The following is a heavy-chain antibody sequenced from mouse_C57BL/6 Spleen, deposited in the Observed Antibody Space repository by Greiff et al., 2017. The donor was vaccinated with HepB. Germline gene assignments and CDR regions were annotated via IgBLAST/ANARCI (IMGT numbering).Heavy chain of an antibody. D-gene: IGHD2-4*01. CDR1: GYAFTNYL. Sequence: QVQLQQSGAELVRPGTSVKVSCKASGYAFTNYLIEWVKQRPGQGLEWIGVINPGSGGTNYNEKFKGKATLTADKSSSTAYMQLSSLTSEDSAVYFCARSDDYDVRPLDYWGQGTTLTVSS. CDR2: INPGSGGT. J-gene: IGHJ2*01. CDR3: ARSDDYDVRPLDY. V-gene: IGHV1-54*01.